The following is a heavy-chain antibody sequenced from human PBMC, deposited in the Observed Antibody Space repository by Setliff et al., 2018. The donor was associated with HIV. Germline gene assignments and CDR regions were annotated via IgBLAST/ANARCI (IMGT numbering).Heavy chain of an antibody. J-gene: IGHJ5*02. CDR3: ASRVYYYDSNNFLREEGFDP. CDR1: GGSISNSRYY. V-gene: IGHV4-39*01. Sequence: SETLSLTCTVSGGSISNSRYYWSWIRQPPGKGLEFIGSIHYNDGKTYYNAALRSRVTISIDTSKNQFSLNLTSVTAADSAVYYCASRVYYYDSNNFLREEGFDPWGQGTLVTVSS. CDR2: IHYNDGKT. D-gene: IGHD3-22*01.